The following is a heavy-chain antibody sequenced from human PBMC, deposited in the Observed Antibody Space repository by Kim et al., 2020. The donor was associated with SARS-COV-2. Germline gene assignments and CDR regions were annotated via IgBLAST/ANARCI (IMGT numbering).Heavy chain of an antibody. V-gene: IGHV4-4*02. CDR2: IYHSGST. J-gene: IGHJ5*02. Sequence: SETLSLTCAVSGGSISSSNWWSWVRQPPGKGLEWIGEIYHSGSTNYNPSLKSRVTISVDKSKNQFSLKLSSVTAADTAVYYCARGKGDYGSTQFDPWGQGTLVTVSS. D-gene: IGHD4-17*01. CDR1: GGSISSSNW. CDR3: ARGKGDYGSTQFDP.